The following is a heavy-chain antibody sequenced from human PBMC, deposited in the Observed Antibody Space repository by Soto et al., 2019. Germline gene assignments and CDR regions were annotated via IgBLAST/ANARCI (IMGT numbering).Heavy chain of an antibody. CDR3: TRNPPSRGYSGHEHYYGMDV. Sequence: GGSLRLSCAASGFTFSGSAMHWVRQASGKGLEWVGRIRSKANSYATAYAASVKGRFTISRDDSKNTAYLQMNSLKTEDTAVYYCTRNPPSRGYSGHEHYYGMDVWGQGTTVTVSS. CDR2: IRSKANSYAT. V-gene: IGHV3-73*01. CDR1: GFTFSGSA. J-gene: IGHJ6*02. D-gene: IGHD5-12*01.